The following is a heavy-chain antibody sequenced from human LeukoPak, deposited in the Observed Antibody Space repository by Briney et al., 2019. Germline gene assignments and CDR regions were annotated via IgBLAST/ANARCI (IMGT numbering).Heavy chain of an antibody. V-gene: IGHV4-30-2*01. CDR1: GGSISSGGYS. D-gene: IGHD5-18*01. J-gene: IGHJ3*02. CDR2: IYHSGST. CDR3: ARVDTAMTDAFDI. Sequence: SETLSLTCAVSGGSISSGGYSWSWIRQPLGKGLEWIGYIYHSGSTYYNPSLKSRVTISVDRSKNQFSLKLSSVTAADTAVYYCARVDTAMTDAFDIWGQGTMVTVSS.